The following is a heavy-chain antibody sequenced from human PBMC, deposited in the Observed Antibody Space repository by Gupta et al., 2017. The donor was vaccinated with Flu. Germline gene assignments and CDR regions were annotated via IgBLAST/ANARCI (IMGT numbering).Heavy chain of an antibody. V-gene: IGHV3-21*01. D-gene: IGHD6-19*01. CDR2: ISSSISYT. Sequence: QDPGKELEWVSSISSSISYTYYADSVKGRFTITRDKAKNSLYLQMNSLGAEDTAVYYCAGDLGSVWTYYIDDWGQGTLVTVSS. J-gene: IGHJ4*01. CDR3: AGDLGSVWTYYIDD.